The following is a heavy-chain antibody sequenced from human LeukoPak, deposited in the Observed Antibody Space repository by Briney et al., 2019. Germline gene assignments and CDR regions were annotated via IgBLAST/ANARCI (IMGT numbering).Heavy chain of an antibody. Sequence: SETLSLTCTVSGGSISSSSYYWGWIRQSPGKGLEWIGSIYYSGSTYYNPSLKSRVTISVDTSKNQFSLKLSFVTAADTAVYYCARQLVVVEPAEFDYWGQGTLVTVSS. D-gene: IGHD2-2*01. J-gene: IGHJ4*02. V-gene: IGHV4-39*01. CDR2: IYYSGST. CDR1: GGSISSSSYY. CDR3: ARQLVVVEPAEFDY.